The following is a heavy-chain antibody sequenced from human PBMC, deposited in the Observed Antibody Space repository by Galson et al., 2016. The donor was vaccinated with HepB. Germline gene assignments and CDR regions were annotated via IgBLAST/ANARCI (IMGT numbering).Heavy chain of an antibody. Sequence: SLRLSCAGSGYNFSNFAMHWVRQAPGKGLQWVAVTSFDGSNKFYADFVEGRFTISRDNTKNTLSLQMNSLKPEDTAVYYCAADIIVEPAVLRAGGAWGGMDVWGQGTTVIVSS. V-gene: IGHV3-30-3*01. CDR1: GYNFSNFA. D-gene: IGHD2-2*01. J-gene: IGHJ6*02. CDR2: TSFDGSNK. CDR3: AADIIVEPAVLRAGGAWGGMDV.